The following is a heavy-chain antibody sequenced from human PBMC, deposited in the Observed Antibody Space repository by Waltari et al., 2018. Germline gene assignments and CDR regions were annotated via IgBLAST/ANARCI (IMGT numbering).Heavy chain of an antibody. CDR1: GFHVSNYG. CDR3: ARDFHRGVVINDAFDI. V-gene: IGHV3-33*01. D-gene: IGHD3-3*01. CDR2: IWYDGSIE. J-gene: IGHJ3*02. Sequence: QVQLVESGGGVVPPGRSLRLSCAASGFHVSNYGMQWVRQVPGKGLDGWAVIWYDGSIEYYADSCKGRFTISRDNSKNRLYLQMNSLRAEDTAVYYCARDFHRGVVINDAFDIWGQGTMVTVSS.